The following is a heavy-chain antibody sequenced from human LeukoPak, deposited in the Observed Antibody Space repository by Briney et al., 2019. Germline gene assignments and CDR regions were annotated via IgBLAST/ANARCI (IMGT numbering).Heavy chain of an antibody. CDR1: GGTFSSYA. J-gene: IGHJ4*02. CDR2: IIPIFGTA. V-gene: IGHV1-69*13. Sequence: SVKVSCKASGGTFSSYAISWVRQAPGQGLEWMGGIIPIFGTANYAQKFQGRVTITADESTSTAYMELSSLRSEDTAVYYCAREGSSRYEGDYWGQGTLVTVSS. D-gene: IGHD6-13*01. CDR3: AREGSSRYEGDY.